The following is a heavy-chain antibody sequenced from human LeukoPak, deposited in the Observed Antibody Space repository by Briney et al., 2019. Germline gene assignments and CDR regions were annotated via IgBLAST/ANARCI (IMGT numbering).Heavy chain of an antibody. CDR2: ISGSGGST. CDR3: VTSMLRFLEWLSPSYYYYMDV. D-gene: IGHD3-3*01. J-gene: IGHJ6*03. V-gene: IGHV3-23*01. CDR1: GFTFSSYA. Sequence: GGSLRLSCAASGFTFSSYAMSWVRQAPGKGLEWVSAISGSGGSTYYADSVKGRFTISRDNSKNTLYLQMNSLRAEDTAVYYCVTSMLRFLEWLSPSYYYYMDVWGKGTTVTVSS.